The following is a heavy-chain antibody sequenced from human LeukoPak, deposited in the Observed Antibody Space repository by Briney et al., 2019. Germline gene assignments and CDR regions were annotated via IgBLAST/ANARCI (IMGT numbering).Heavy chain of an antibody. Sequence: PGGSLRLSCAASGFTFSNAWMSWVRQAPGKGLEWDGRIKSKTDGGTTDYAAPVKGRFTISRDDSKNTLYLQMNSLKTEDTAVYYCTTAELIPARHYYYYYMDVWGKGTTVTVSS. V-gene: IGHV3-15*01. J-gene: IGHJ6*03. CDR2: IKSKTDGGTT. CDR3: TTAELIPARHYYYYYMDV. D-gene: IGHD6-6*01. CDR1: GFTFSNAW.